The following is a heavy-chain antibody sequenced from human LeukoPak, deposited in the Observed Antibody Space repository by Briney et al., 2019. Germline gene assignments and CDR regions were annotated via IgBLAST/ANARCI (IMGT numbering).Heavy chain of an antibody. CDR2: IYPGDSDT. D-gene: IGHD5-24*01. J-gene: IGHJ4*02. Sequence: GESLKISCKASGYYFTTYWIAWVRQMPGKGLEWMGVIYPGDSDTRYSPSFQGQVTVSADKSISTAYLQWSSLKASDTAMYYCARRGGYNYEYYFDYWGQGTLVTVSS. V-gene: IGHV5-51*01. CDR1: GYYFTTYW. CDR3: ARRGGYNYEYYFDY.